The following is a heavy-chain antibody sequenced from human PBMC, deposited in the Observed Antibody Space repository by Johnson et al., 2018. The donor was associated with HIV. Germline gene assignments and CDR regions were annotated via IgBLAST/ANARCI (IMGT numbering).Heavy chain of an antibody. J-gene: IGHJ3*02. Sequence: VLLVESGGSLVQPGGSLRLSCAASGFIFDDYGMSWVRQAPGKGLAWVSGINWNGGSTGYADSVKGRFNISRANAKNSLFLQMNSLRAEDTALYYCARRGWELWTTQNAFDIWGQGTMVTVSS. D-gene: IGHD1-26*01. CDR1: GFIFDDYG. V-gene: IGHV3-20*04. CDR2: INWNGGST. CDR3: ARRGWELWTTQNAFDI.